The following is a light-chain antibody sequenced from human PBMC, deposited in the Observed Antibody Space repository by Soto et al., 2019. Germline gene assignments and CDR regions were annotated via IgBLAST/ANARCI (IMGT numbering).Light chain of an antibody. J-gene: IGKJ1*01. CDR1: QSISSY. Sequence: DSQMTQSPSSLSASVGDRVTITCRASQSISSYLNWYQQKPGKAPKRQIYAASSLQSGVPSRFSGSGSGTDFTLTISSLQPEDFATYYCQQSYSTPWTFGQGTKVEIK. CDR3: QQSYSTPWT. V-gene: IGKV1-39*01. CDR2: AAS.